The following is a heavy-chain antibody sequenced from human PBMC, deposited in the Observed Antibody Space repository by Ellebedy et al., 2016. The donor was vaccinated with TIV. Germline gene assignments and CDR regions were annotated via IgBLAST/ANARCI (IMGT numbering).Heavy chain of an antibody. V-gene: IGHV2-5*02. D-gene: IGHD2-2*01. CDR2: IYWDDDK. Sequence: SGPTLVKPTQALTLTCTFSGFSLSTSGEGVVWFRQPPGNALEWLLLIYWDDDKRYSASLRSRLTVTKDTSRNQVVLTMTNMDPVDTGKYYCAHRRVGSSTSWDGGLPDYWGPGTLVTVSS. J-gene: IGHJ4*02. CDR3: AHRRVGSSTSWDGGLPDY. CDR1: GFSLSTSGEG.